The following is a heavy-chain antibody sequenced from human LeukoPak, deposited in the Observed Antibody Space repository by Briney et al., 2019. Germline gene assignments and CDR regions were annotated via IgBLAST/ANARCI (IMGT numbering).Heavy chain of an antibody. CDR1: GFTFSSYN. Sequence: GGSLGLSCAASGFTFSSYNMNWVRQAPGKGLEWVSSISSSSSYIYYADSVKGRFTISRDNAKNSLYLQINSLRAEDTAVYYCARDGGGFGELLLAIDYWGQGTLVIVSS. CDR2: ISSSSSYI. D-gene: IGHD3-10*01. CDR3: ARDGGGFGELLLAIDY. V-gene: IGHV3-21*01. J-gene: IGHJ4*02.